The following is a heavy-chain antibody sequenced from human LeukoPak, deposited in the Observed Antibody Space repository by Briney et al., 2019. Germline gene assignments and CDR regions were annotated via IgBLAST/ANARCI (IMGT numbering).Heavy chain of an antibody. D-gene: IGHD6-13*01. CDR3: ARGYSSSFRYGMDV. V-gene: IGHV3-21*01. CDR1: GFSFSSYS. Sequence: GGSLRLSCAASGFSFSSYSMNCVPPAPGKGLEWGSYISSSSSYIYYADSVKGRFTISRDNAKNSLYLQMNSLRAEDTAVYYCARGYSSSFRYGMDVWGQGTTVTVSS. J-gene: IGHJ6*02. CDR2: ISSSSSYI.